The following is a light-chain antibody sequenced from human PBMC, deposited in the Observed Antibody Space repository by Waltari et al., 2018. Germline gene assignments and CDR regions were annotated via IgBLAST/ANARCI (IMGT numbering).Light chain of an antibody. CDR2: GVS. CDR1: QNVSDN. CDR3: QQYMNWPPGYT. V-gene: IGKV3D-15*01. Sequence: EILMTQSPVALSVSTGERATLSCRASQNVSDNLAWYQQRPGQAPSLLIYGVSIRAPGGPDRFSGGGSATQFTLTINSLQSSDSALYYCQQYMNWPPGYTFGQGTKVEIK. J-gene: IGKJ2*01.